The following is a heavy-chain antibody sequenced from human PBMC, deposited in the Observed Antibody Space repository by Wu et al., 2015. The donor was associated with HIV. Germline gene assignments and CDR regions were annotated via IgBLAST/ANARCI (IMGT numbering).Heavy chain of an antibody. CDR1: GYTFSNYA. J-gene: IGHJ6*03. Sequence: QVQLVQSGAEVKKPGASVKVSCGTSGYTFSNYAISWVRQAPGQGLEWMGGIIPMFGAPNYAQKFQGRVTITADESTTTAYMELSSLRSEDTAVYYCARGSTYSCSTTVCPGGYYYIDVWGERDHGHRLL. CDR2: IIPMFGAP. CDR3: ARGSTYSCSTTVCPGGYYYIDV. V-gene: IGHV1-69*01. D-gene: IGHD2-2*01.